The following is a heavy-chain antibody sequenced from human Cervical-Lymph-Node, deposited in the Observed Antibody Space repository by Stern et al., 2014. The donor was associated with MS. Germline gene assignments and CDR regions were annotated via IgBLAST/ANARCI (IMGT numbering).Heavy chain of an antibody. CDR3: ATSVVAESDY. J-gene: IGHJ4*02. Sequence: EVQLVESGGGLVQPGGSLRLSCAASGFTFSRYWMTWIRQAPGKGLEWVANIKQDGSQKYYVDSVKGRFTISRDNDKNALYLQMNSLRGEDTAVYYCATSVVAESDYWGQGTRVTVSS. D-gene: IGHD6-19*01. CDR2: IKQDGSQK. CDR1: GFTFSRYW. V-gene: IGHV3-7*03.